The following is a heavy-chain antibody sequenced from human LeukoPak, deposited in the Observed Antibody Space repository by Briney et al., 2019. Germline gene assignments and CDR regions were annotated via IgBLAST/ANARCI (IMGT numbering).Heavy chain of an antibody. D-gene: IGHD7-27*01. V-gene: IGHV3-11*04. CDR2: ISNSGSSI. J-gene: IGHJ4*02. CDR3: GRGHWGLDY. CDR1: GFTFSDSH. Sequence: GGSLRLSCAVSGFTFSDSHMTWIRQAPGKGLEWVSYISNSGSSIPYADSVKGRFTTSRDNAKSSLYLQMNSLRAEDTAVYYCGRGHWGLDYWGQGALVTVSS.